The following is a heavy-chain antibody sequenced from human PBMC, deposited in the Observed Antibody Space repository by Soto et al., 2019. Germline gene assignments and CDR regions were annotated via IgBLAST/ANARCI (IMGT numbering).Heavy chain of an antibody. CDR3: ARALGKLVSENWFDT. CDR2: IYYSGST. V-gene: IGHV4-31*03. J-gene: IGHJ5*02. Sequence: SETLSLTCTVSGGSISSGGYYWSWIRQHPGKGLEWIGYIYYSGSTYYNPSLKSRVTISVDTSKNQFSLKLGSVTAADTAVYYCARALGKLVSENWFDTWGQGTLVTVS. CDR1: GGSISSGGYY. D-gene: IGHD6-6*01.